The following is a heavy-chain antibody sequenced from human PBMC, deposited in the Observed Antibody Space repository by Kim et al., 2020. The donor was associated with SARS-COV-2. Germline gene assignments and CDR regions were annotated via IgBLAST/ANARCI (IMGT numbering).Heavy chain of an antibody. J-gene: IGHJ1*01. D-gene: IGHD6-6*01. CDR2: ISSSSSYT. Sequence: GGSLRLSCAASGFTFSDYYMSWIRQAPGKGLEWVSYISSSSSYTNYADSVKGRFTISRDNAKNSMYLQMNSLRAEDTAVYYCARGEYSSSSVAEYFQHWGQGTLVTVSS. V-gene: IGHV3-11*06. CDR1: GFTFSDYY. CDR3: ARGEYSSSSVAEYFQH.